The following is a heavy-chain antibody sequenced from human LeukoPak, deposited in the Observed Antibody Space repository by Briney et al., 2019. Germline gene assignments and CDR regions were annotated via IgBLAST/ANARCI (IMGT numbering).Heavy chain of an antibody. D-gene: IGHD6-13*01. CDR3: ARDSSSWFNYGMDV. CDR2: IYYSGST. J-gene: IGHJ6*02. CDR1: GGSISSSSYY. Sequence: PSETLSLTCTVSGGSISSSSYYWGWIRQPPGKGLEWIGSIYYSGSTYYNPSLKSRVTISVDTSKNQFSLKLSSVTAADTAVYYCARDSSSWFNYGMDVWGQGTTVTVSS. V-gene: IGHV4-39*07.